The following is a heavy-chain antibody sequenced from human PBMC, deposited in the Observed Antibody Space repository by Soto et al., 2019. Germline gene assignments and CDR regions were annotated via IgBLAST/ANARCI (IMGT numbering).Heavy chain of an antibody. J-gene: IGHJ6*02. CDR2: IIPIFGTA. Sequence: GASVKVSCKASGGTFSSYAISWVRQAPGQGLEWMGGIIPIFGTANYAQKFQGRVTITADESTSTAYMELSSLRSEDTAVYYCASLAMKLGPPAPFYYYYGMDVWGQGTTVTVSS. CDR3: ASLAMKLGPPAPFYYYYGMDV. V-gene: IGHV1-69*13. CDR1: GGTFSSYA. D-gene: IGHD5-18*01.